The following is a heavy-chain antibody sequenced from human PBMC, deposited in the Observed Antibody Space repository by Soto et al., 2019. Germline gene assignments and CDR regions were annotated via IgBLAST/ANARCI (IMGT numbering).Heavy chain of an antibody. CDR1: GFTFSTYW. V-gene: IGHV3-74*01. J-gene: IGHJ5*01. Sequence: EVHLVESGGGLVQPGGSLRLSCAASGFTFSTYWMHWVRQAPGKGLVWVSRISADGNTTTYADSVKGRFTISRDNAKNTLYMQMNSLKAKDTAVYFCATVASHSYTWVDSWGQGTLVTISS. CDR2: ISADGNTT. CDR3: ATVASHSYTWVDS. D-gene: IGHD3-3*02.